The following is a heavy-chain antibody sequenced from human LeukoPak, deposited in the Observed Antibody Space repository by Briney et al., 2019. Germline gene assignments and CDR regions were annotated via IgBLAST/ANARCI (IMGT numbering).Heavy chain of an antibody. V-gene: IGHV3-30*18. CDR3: AKDMRYSSGWYGGYYYYGMDV. D-gene: IGHD6-19*01. J-gene: IGHJ6*02. CDR1: GFTFSSYG. CDR2: ISYDGSDT. Sequence: GGSLRLSCAASGFTFSSYGMHWVRQSPGTGLEWVAVISYDGSDTYYTDSVKGRFTISRDNAKNSLYLQMNSLRAEDTALYYCAKDMRYSSGWYGGYYYYGMDVWGQGTTVTVSS.